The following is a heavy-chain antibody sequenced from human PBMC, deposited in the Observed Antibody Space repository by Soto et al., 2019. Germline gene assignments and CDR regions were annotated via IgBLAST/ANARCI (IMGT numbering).Heavy chain of an antibody. Sequence: QVQLQESGPGLVKPSQTLSLTCTVSGGSISSGDYYWSWIRQPPGKGLEWIGYIYYSGSTYYNPSLNSRVTISVDTSKNQFSLKLSSVTAADTAVYYCAREKGYYYGSGSQPFNWFDPWGQGTLVTVSS. CDR2: IYYSGST. D-gene: IGHD3-10*01. V-gene: IGHV4-30-4*01. J-gene: IGHJ5*02. CDR3: AREKGYYYGSGSQPFNWFDP. CDR1: GGSISSGDYY.